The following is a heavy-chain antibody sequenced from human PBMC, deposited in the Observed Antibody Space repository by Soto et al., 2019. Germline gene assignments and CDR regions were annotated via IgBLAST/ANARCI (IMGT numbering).Heavy chain of an antibody. CDR1: GGSISSSSYY. J-gene: IGHJ4*02. Sequence: SETLTLTCTVSGGSISSSSYYWGWIRQPPGKGLEWIGSIYYSGSTYYNPSLKSRVTISVDTSKNQFSLKLSSVTAADTAVYYFARVILEWLLLDYWGQGTLVTVSS. D-gene: IGHD3-3*01. CDR3: ARVILEWLLLDY. V-gene: IGHV4-39*01. CDR2: IYYSGST.